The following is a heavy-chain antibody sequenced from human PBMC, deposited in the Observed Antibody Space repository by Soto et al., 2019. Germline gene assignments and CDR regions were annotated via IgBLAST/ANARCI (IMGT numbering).Heavy chain of an antibody. CDR2: VSAYNGNT. CDR1: GFTFTSYG. D-gene: IGHD6-13*01. V-gene: IGHV1-18*01. CDR3: SRGGSSWQPHADD. J-gene: IGHJ4*02. Sequence: QVQLVQSGAEVKKPGASMKVSCKASGFTFTSYGISWVRQAPGKGLEWMGWVSAYNGNTPYAQKLQGRVTMTTDTSTTTAYMELRSLRSDDTAVYYCSRGGSSWQPHADDWGQGTLVTVSS.